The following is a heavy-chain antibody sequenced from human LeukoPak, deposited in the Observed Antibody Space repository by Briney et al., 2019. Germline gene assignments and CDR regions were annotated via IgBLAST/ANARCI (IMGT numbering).Heavy chain of an antibody. CDR3: ASQLGGTTFH. J-gene: IGHJ4*02. D-gene: IGHD1-1*01. V-gene: IGHV4-59*01. CDR2: VYHSGST. Sequence: AETLSLTCTVSGASISSYFWSWIRQPPGEGLEWIGYVYHSGSTNYNPSLKSRVTISLDTSKTQFSLRLSSVTAADTAVYYCASQLGGTTFHWGQGTLVTVPS. CDR1: GASISSYF.